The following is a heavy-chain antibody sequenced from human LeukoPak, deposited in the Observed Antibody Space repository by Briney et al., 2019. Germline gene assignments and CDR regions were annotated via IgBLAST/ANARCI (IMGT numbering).Heavy chain of an antibody. CDR2: ISWDGGST. V-gene: IGHV3-43D*03. Sequence: GGSLRLSCAASGFTFDDYAMHWVRQAPGKGLEWVSLISWDGGSTYYADSVKGRFTISRDNSKSSLYLQMNSLRAEDTALYYCAKVQNYYGSGSYYSNWGQGTLVTVSS. CDR3: AKVQNYYGSGSYYSN. J-gene: IGHJ4*02. D-gene: IGHD3-10*01. CDR1: GFTFDDYA.